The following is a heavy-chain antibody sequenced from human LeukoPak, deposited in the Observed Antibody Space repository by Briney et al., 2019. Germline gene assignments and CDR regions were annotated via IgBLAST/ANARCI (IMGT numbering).Heavy chain of an antibody. CDR2: IYHSGST. J-gene: IGHJ4*02. CDR3: AGVADFGELLYFDY. Sequence: SETLSLTCAVSGGSISSSNWWSWVRQPPGKGLEWIGEIYHSGSTNYNPSLKSRVTISVDKSKSQFSLKLSSVTAADTAVYYCAGVADFGELLYFDYWGQGTLVTVSS. D-gene: IGHD3-10*01. V-gene: IGHV4-4*02. CDR1: GGSISSSNW.